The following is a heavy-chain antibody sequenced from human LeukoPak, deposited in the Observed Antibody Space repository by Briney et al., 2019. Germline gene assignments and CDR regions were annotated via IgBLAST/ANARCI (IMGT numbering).Heavy chain of an antibody. Sequence: GGSLRLSCAASGFTFDDYAMHWVRQAPGKGLEWVSGISWNSGTIGYADSVKGRFTISRDNAENSLYLQMNSLRAEDMALYYCARDDYGDPFDYWGQGTLVTVSS. D-gene: IGHD4-17*01. CDR2: ISWNSGTI. CDR1: GFTFDDYA. J-gene: IGHJ4*02. V-gene: IGHV3-9*03. CDR3: ARDDYGDPFDY.